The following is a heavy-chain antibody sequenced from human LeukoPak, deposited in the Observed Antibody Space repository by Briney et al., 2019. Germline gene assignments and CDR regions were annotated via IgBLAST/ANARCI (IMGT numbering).Heavy chain of an antibody. V-gene: IGHV1-69*04. CDR3: AKDYDSSGYYGY. CDR2: IIPILGIA. CDR1: GGTFSSYA. D-gene: IGHD3-22*01. J-gene: IGHJ4*02. Sequence: ASVKVSCKASGGTFSSYAISWVRQAPGQGLEWMGRIIPILGIANYAQKFQGRVTITADKSTSTAYMELSSLRSEDTAAYYCAKDYDSSGYYGYWGQGTLVTVSS.